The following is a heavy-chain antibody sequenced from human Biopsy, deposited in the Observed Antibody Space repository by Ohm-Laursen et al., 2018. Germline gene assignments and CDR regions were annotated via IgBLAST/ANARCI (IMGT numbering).Heavy chain of an antibody. CDR3: TRATNSTGWPYYYFYGMDI. V-gene: IGHV4-59*01. CDR2: VYYSGTT. D-gene: IGHD2/OR15-2a*01. Sequence: SQTLSLTCTVSGDSINNYYWSWIRQTPGKGLEWIGYVYYSGTTTYNPSLRSRVTISVDTSMNQISLRLQSVTAADTAIYYCTRATNSTGWPYYYFYGMDIWGQGTTVTVSS. CDR1: GDSINNYY. J-gene: IGHJ6*02.